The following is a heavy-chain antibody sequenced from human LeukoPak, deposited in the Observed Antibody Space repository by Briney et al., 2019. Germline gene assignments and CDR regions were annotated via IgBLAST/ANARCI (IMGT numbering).Heavy chain of an antibody. J-gene: IGHJ4*02. CDR3: AKGKYSSGGVPDY. CDR2: ISGGGEGT. D-gene: IGHD6-19*01. V-gene: IGHV3-23*01. Sequence: GGSLGLSCVASEFTFSSHAMNWVRQAPGKGLEWVSSISGGGEGTYYADSVKGRFTVSRDNSKNTLYLQINRLRGEDTAVYYCAKGKYSSGGVPDYWGQGTLVTVSS. CDR1: EFTFSSHA.